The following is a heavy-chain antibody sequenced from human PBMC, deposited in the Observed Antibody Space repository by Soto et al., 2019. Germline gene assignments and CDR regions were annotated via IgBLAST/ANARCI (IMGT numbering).Heavy chain of an antibody. CDR2: INHSGST. V-gene: IGHV4-34*01. D-gene: IGHD3-10*01. CDR3: ARSMVRGLYGMDV. CDR1: GGSFSGYY. Sequence: NPSETLSLTCAVYGGSFSGYYWSWIRQPPGKGLEWIGEINHSGSTNYNPSLKSRVTISVDTSKNQFSLKLSSVTAADTAVYYCARSMVRGLYGMDVWGQGTTVTVSS. J-gene: IGHJ6*02.